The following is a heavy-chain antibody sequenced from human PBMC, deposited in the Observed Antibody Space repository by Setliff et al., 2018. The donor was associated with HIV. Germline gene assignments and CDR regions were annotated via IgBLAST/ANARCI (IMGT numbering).Heavy chain of an antibody. CDR1: EFTVTSSY. Sequence: AGGSLRLSCAVSEFTVTSSYMNWVRQAPGKGLEWVAVMYSGGNTYYIDSVKGRFTVSRDSSKNTIYLQMNRLRREDTAIYYCVRDHMGMGGYWGQGTPVTVSS. J-gene: IGHJ4*02. D-gene: IGHD3-16*01. V-gene: IGHV3-66*02. CDR3: VRDHMGMGGY. CDR2: MYSGGNT.